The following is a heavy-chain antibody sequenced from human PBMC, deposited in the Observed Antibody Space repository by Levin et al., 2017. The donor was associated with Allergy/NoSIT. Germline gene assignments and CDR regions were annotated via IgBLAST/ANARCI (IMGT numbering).Heavy chain of an antibody. Sequence: GGSLRLSCKGSGYSFTSYWISWVRQMPGKGLEWMGRIDPSDSYTNYSPSFQGHVTISADKSISTAYLQWSSLKASDTAMYYCARSPLPVVVPAAPQGAFDIWGQGTMVTVSS. CDR2: IDPSDSYT. CDR3: ARSPLPVVVPAAPQGAFDI. V-gene: IGHV5-10-1*01. J-gene: IGHJ3*02. D-gene: IGHD2-2*01. CDR1: GYSFTSYW.